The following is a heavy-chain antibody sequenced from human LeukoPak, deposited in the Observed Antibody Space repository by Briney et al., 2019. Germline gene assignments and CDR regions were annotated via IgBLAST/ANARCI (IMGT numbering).Heavy chain of an antibody. Sequence: SETLSLTCTVSGDSISLYYWSWIRQPPGKGLEWIGEINHSGSTNYNPSLKSRVTISIDTSKNQFSLEMSSVTAADTAVYYCARGRGARSSRWYNWFDPWGQGTLVTVSS. CDR3: ARGRGARSSRWYNWFDP. J-gene: IGHJ5*02. V-gene: IGHV4-34*01. D-gene: IGHD6-13*01. CDR1: GDSISLYY. CDR2: INHSGST.